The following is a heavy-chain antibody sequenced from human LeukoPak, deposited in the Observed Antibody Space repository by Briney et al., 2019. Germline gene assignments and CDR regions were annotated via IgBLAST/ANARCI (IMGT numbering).Heavy chain of an antibody. CDR1: DYTFTNYG. D-gene: IGHD2-8*01. CDR3: ARTNLDCKNGVCYDY. CDR2: ISAYNGKT. V-gene: IGHV1-18*01. Sequence: ASVKVSCKASDYTFTNYGVSWVRQAPGQGLEWMGWISAYNGKTYYAQKFQGRVTVTTDTSTSTAYMDLRSLRSDDTAVYYCARTNLDCKNGVCYDYWGQGTPVTVSS. J-gene: IGHJ4*02.